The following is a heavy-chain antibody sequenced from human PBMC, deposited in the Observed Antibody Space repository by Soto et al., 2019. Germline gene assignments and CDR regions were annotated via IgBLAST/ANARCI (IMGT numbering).Heavy chain of an antibody. CDR3: ARGDSTDCSNGVCSFFYNHDMDV. D-gene: IGHD2-8*01. CDR2: INPKSGGT. V-gene: IGHV1-2*04. J-gene: IGHJ6*02. Sequence: ASVKVSCKACGYIFTDYHIHWVRQAPGQGLEWLGRINPKSGGTSTAQKFQGWVTMTTDTSISTASMELTRLTSDDTAIYYCARGDSTDCSNGVCSFFYNHDMDVWGQGTTVTVSS. CDR1: GYIFTDYH.